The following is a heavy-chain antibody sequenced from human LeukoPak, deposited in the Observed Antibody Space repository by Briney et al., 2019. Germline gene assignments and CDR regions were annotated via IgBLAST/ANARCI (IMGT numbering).Heavy chain of an antibody. J-gene: IGHJ4*02. Sequence: GGSLRLSCAASGFTFSSYEMNWVRQAPGKGLGWVSYISDSGTIRYADSVKGRFTISRDNAKNSLYLQMNSLRDEDTAVYYCARDDHISGWYGLDSWGQGTLVAVSS. CDR3: ARDDHISGWYGLDS. D-gene: IGHD6-19*01. V-gene: IGHV3-48*03. CDR1: GFTFSSYE. CDR2: ISDSGTI.